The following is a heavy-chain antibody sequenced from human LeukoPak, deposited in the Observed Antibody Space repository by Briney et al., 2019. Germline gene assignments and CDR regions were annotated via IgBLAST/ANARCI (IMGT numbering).Heavy chain of an antibody. V-gene: IGHV4-39*01. CDR2: IYYSGST. Sequence: SETLSLTCIVSGGSINSRSHYWGWIRQPPGKGLEWIGSIYYSGSTYYNPSLKSRVTISVDTSKNQFSLKLSSVTAADTAVYYCARRGSYGLSDFDYWGQGTLVTVSS. CDR1: GGSINSRSHY. CDR3: ARRGSYGLSDFDY. J-gene: IGHJ4*02. D-gene: IGHD5-18*01.